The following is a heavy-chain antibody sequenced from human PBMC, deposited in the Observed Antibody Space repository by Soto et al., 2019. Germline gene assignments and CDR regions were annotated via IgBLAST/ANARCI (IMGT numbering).Heavy chain of an antibody. J-gene: IGHJ5*02. Sequence: QVQLVQSGGEVKRPGASVKVSCKTSGYTFSNYGITWVRQAPGQPLEWLGWISLYSDGTNYAQKFQGRVSMTTDTSTPTAYMELRSLRSDDRPVYSCARVVPGPEAGFGPWGRGTLVTVSS. CDR1: GYTFSNYG. CDR3: ARVVPGPEAGFGP. V-gene: IGHV1-18*01. CDR2: ISLYSDGT.